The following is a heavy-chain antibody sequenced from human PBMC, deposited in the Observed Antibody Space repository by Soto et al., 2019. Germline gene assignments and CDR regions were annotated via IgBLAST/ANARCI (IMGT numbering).Heavy chain of an antibody. D-gene: IGHD4-4*01. CDR1: GFSFSGYW. CDR2: ISYEGSNK. V-gene: IGHV3-30*18. CDR3: AKDRLQQYYYYYYMDV. Sequence: GGSLRLSCAASGFSFSGYWMRWVRQAPGKGLESGGAISYEGSNKYYADSVKGRFTFSRDNPKNTLYLQMNSLRAEDTAVYYCAKDRLQQYYYYYYMDVWGKGTTVTVSS. J-gene: IGHJ6*03.